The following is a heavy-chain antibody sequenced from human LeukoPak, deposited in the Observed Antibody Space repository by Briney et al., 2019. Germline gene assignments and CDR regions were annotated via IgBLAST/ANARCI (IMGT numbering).Heavy chain of an antibody. CDR2: IYSGGST. J-gene: IGHJ3*02. V-gene: IGHV3-66*04. CDR1: GFTVSSNY. Sequence: SGGSLRLSCAASGFTVSSNYMSWVRQAPGKGLEWVSVIYSGGSTYYADSVKGRFTISRDNSKNTLYLQMNSLRAEDTAVYYCAGPRRDLLSAFEIWGQGTMVTVSS. CDR3: AGPRRDLLSAFEI. D-gene: IGHD3-10*01.